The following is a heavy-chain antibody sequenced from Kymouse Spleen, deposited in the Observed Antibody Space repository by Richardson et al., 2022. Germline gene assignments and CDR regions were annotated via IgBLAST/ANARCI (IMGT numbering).Heavy chain of an antibody. CDR2: IWYDGSNK. V-gene: IGHV3-33*01. J-gene: IGHJ3*02. CDR3: ARVRFLEWPDAFDI. D-gene: IGHD3-3*01. Sequence: QVQLVESGGGVVQPGRSLRLSCAASGFTFSSYGMHWVRQAPGKGLEWVAVIWYDGSNKYYADSVKGRFTISRDNSKNTLYLQMNSLRAEDTAVYYCARVRFLEWPDAFDIWGQGTMVTVSS. CDR1: GFTFSSYG.